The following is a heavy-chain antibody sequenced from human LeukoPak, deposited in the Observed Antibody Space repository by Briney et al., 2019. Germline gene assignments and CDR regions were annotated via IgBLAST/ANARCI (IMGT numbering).Heavy chain of an antibody. Sequence: PGGSLRLSCAASGFTFSSYEMNWVRQAPGKGLEWVSYISSSGSTIYYADSVKGRFTISRDNAKNSLYLQMNSLRAEDTAVYYCARDNPFSGWDNWGQGTLVTVSS. CDR2: ISSSGSTI. CDR3: ARDNPFSGWDN. CDR1: GFTFSSYE. J-gene: IGHJ4*02. V-gene: IGHV3-48*03. D-gene: IGHD6-19*01.